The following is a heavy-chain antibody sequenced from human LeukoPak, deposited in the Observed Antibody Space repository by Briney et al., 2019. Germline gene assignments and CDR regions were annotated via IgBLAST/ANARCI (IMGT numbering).Heavy chain of an antibody. D-gene: IGHD3-10*01. J-gene: IGHJ5*02. CDR2: INHSGST. CDR1: GGSFSGYY. Sequence: SETLSLTCAVYGGSFSGYYWSWIRQPPGKGLEWIGEINHSGSTNYNPSLKSRVTISVDTSKNQFSLKLSSVTAADTAVYYCADMVRGVNFNWFDPWGQGTLVTVSS. CDR3: ADMVRGVNFNWFDP. V-gene: IGHV4-34*01.